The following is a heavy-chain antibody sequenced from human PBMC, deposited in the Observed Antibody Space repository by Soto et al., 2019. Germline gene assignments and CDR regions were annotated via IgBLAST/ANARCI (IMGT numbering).Heavy chain of an antibody. CDR1: GFTFSGSA. D-gene: IGHD3-22*01. CDR3: AKGEALYSSHPWDS. Sequence: GGSLRLSCEASGFTFSGSAMHWVRQAPGKGLEWVSYISSSGSTIYYADSVKGRFTISRDNSKDTLYLQMNGLRVEDTAIYYCAKGEALYSSHPWDSWGHGTLVTVSS. J-gene: IGHJ5*01. CDR2: ISSSGSTI. V-gene: IGHV3-48*03.